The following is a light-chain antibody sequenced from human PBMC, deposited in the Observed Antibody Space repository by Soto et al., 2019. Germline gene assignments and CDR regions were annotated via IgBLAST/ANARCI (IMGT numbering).Light chain of an antibody. CDR3: QQYNSYSWT. J-gene: IGKJ1*01. CDR2: GAS. V-gene: IGKV3-20*01. CDR1: QSVSSTY. Sequence: EIVLTQSQGTLSLSPGERATLSCLARQSVSSTYLAWYQQKPGQAPRLLIYGASTRATGIPARFSGSGSGTEFTLTISSLQPDDFATYYCQQYNSYSWTFGEGTKVDI.